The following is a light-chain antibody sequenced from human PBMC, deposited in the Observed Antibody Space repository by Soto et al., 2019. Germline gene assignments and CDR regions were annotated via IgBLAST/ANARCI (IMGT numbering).Light chain of an antibody. CDR3: QQYNNVPYT. Sequence: DIQMTQSPSSLSASVGDRVSITCRASQDVTTSLNWYQKKPGKAPRLVIYVTTTLEIGVRSRFGGSGSGTEFTFTICVLQPEDFGTYYCQQYNNVPYTFGQGTKVEMK. CDR2: VTT. CDR1: QDVTTS. V-gene: IGKV1-33*01. J-gene: IGKJ2*01.